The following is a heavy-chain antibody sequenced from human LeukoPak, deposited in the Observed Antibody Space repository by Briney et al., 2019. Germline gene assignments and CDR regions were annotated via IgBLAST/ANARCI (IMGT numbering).Heavy chain of an antibody. V-gene: IGHV1-2*02. CDR2: INQKSGGK. J-gene: IGHJ4*02. Sequence: ASVTDFFMATGYTFTDYYRHWVGQARGKGVEGMGWINQKSGGKNYAQKFRGRVTMTRHTSISTAYIELSRLRSDDTAVYYCAIGEVLRYFDLFPQDIYFYYCGQGTLVTVSS. CDR1: GYTFTDYY. D-gene: IGHD3-9*01. CDR3: AIGEVLRYFDLFPQDIYFYY.